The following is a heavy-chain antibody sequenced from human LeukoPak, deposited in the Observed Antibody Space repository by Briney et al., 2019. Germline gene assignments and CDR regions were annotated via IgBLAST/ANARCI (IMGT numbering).Heavy chain of an antibody. CDR2: ISSNGGST. CDR3: ARVLGGTTVDY. D-gene: IGHD4-11*01. Sequence: GGSLRLSCSASGFTFSSYAMHWVRQAPGKGLEYVSAISSNGGSTYYADSVKGRFTISRHNSKNTLYLQMNSLRAEDTAVYYCARVLGGTTVDYWGQGTLVTVSS. CDR1: GFTFSSYA. V-gene: IGHV3-64*04. J-gene: IGHJ4*02.